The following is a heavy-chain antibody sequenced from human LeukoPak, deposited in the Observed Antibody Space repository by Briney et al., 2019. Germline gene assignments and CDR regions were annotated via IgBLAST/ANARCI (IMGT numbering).Heavy chain of an antibody. Sequence: ASVKVSCKGSGYTFNGYKMHWVRQAPGQGLEWMGWISPNSGGTNYAQKFQGRVTMTRDTSISTAYMELSRLRSDDTAVYYCARTSSGWPYYYYGMDVWGQGTTVTVSS. V-gene: IGHV1-2*02. D-gene: IGHD6-19*01. J-gene: IGHJ6*02. CDR2: ISPNSGGT. CDR1: GYTFNGYK. CDR3: ARTSSGWPYYYYGMDV.